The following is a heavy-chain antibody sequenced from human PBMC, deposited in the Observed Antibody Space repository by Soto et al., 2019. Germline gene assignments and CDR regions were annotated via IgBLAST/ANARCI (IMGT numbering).Heavy chain of an antibody. V-gene: IGHV3-74*01. CDR3: ARHYASGTYSVDY. Sequence: EVQLVESGGDLVQPGGSLRLSCAASGFTFSNNLMHWVRQAPGKGLVWVSRINGDGSSTSYANSVKGRFTISRDNAKNTVYLQMNSLRAEDTAVYYCARHYASGTYSVDYWGKGTLVTASS. J-gene: IGHJ4*02. CDR2: INGDGSST. CDR1: GFTFSNNL. D-gene: IGHD3-10*01.